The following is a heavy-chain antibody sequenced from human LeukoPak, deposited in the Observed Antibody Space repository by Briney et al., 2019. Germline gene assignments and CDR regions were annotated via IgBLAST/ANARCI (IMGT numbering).Heavy chain of an antibody. CDR1: GGPINSGDYY. D-gene: IGHD2-2*01. Sequence: SETLSLTCTVSGGPINSGDYYWSWIRQPPGKGLEWLGYIYYSGSTYYNPSLKSRVTISVDTSKNQFSLKLSSVTAADTAVYYCARDSPIVVVPDGAGAQQKRYYYYYGMDVWGQGTTVTVSS. J-gene: IGHJ6*02. CDR3: ARDSPIVVVPDGAGAQQKRYYYYYGMDV. V-gene: IGHV4-30-4*01. CDR2: IYYSGST.